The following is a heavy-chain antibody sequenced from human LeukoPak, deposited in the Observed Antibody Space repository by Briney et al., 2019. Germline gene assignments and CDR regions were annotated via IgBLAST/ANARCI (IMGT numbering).Heavy chain of an antibody. V-gene: IGHV3-23*01. CDR2: INGRGTTT. D-gene: IGHD4-23*01. Sequence: GGSLRLSCAASGFTFDDYGMSWVRQAPGKGLEWVSGINGRGTTTYYADSVKGRFTISRDNSKNTLYLQMNSLRAEDTAVYYCARRAGGYSHPYDYWGQGILVTVSS. J-gene: IGHJ4*02. CDR3: ARRAGGYSHPYDY. CDR1: GFTFDDYG.